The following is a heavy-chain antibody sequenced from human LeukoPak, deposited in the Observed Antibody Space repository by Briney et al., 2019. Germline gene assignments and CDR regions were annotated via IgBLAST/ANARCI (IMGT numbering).Heavy chain of an antibody. Sequence: PGGSLRLSCAASGFTFSSYSMNWVRQGPGKGLEWVSSISSSSSYIYYADSVRGRFTISRDNAKNSLYLQMNSLRAEDTAVYYCARDRGVWWFDYWGQGTLVTVSS. CDR2: ISSSSSYI. CDR1: GFTFSSYS. J-gene: IGHJ4*02. V-gene: IGHV3-21*01. CDR3: ARDRGVWWFDY. D-gene: IGHD1-26*01.